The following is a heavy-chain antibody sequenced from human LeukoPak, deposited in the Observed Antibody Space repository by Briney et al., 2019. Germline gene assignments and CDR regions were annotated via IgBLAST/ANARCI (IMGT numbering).Heavy chain of an antibody. CDR3: ARDVVPAASYYYYYYMDV. CDR1: GFTFSSYS. Sequence: PGGSLRLSCAASGFTFSSYSMNWVRQAPGKGLEWVSYISSSSSTIYYADSVKGRFTISRDNAKNSLYLQMNSLRAEDTAVYYCARDVVPAASYYYYYYMDVWGKGTTVTVSS. J-gene: IGHJ6*03. CDR2: ISSSSSTI. D-gene: IGHD2-2*01. V-gene: IGHV3-48*01.